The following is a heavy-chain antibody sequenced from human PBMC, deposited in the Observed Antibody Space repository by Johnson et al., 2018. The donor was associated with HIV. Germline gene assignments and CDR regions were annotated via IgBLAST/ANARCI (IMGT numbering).Heavy chain of an antibody. D-gene: IGHD1-1*01. CDR2: ILYDGSNK. Sequence: HVHLVESGGGVVQPGRSLTLSCAGTGFTFSNYVLHWVRQAPGKGLEWVAFILYDGSNKYFADSVKGRFTISRDNSKNTLYLQMSSLRAEDTAVYYCARGGIIHDAFDIWGQGTMVTVSS. CDR1: GFTFSNYV. J-gene: IGHJ3*02. CDR3: ARGGIIHDAFDI. V-gene: IGHV3-30*03.